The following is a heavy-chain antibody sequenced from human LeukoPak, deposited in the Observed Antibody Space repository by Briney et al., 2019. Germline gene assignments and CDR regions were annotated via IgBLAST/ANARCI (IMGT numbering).Heavy chain of an antibody. Sequence: GGSLRLSCAASGFTFSSYAMHWVRQAPGKGPEWVAVMSYDGSNKYYADSVKGRFTISRDNSKNTLYLQMNSLRAEDTAVYYCARSAQWELHNWFDPWGQGTLVTVSS. J-gene: IGHJ5*02. D-gene: IGHD1-26*01. CDR1: GFTFSSYA. CDR2: MSYDGSNK. V-gene: IGHV3-30-3*01. CDR3: ARSAQWELHNWFDP.